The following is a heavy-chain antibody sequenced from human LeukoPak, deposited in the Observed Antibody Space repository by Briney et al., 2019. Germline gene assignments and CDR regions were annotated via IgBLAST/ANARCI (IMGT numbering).Heavy chain of an antibody. D-gene: IGHD7-27*01. CDR1: GGSISSYY. CDR3: ARSSVGTDFDY. V-gene: IGHV4-59*01. Sequence: SETLSLTCTVSGGSISSYYWSWIRQPPGKGLEWIGYIYYSVSTNYNPSLKSRVTISVDTSKNQFSLKLSSVTAADTAVYYCARSSVGTDFDYWGQGTLVTVSS. J-gene: IGHJ4*02. CDR2: IYYSVST.